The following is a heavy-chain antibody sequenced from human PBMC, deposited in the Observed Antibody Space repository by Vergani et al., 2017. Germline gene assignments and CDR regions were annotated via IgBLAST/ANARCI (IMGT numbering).Heavy chain of an antibody. CDR3: ARDKRGSWTDYYYDGMDV. V-gene: IGHV3-11*04. D-gene: IGHD6-13*01. J-gene: IGHJ6*02. Sequence: QVQLVESGGGLVKPGGSLRLSCAASGFTFSDYYMSWIRQAPGKGLEWVSYISSSGSTIYYADSVKGRFTISRDIAKNSLYLQMNSLRAEDTAVYYCARDKRGSWTDYYYDGMDVWGQGTTVTVSS. CDR2: ISSSGSTI. CDR1: GFTFSDYY.